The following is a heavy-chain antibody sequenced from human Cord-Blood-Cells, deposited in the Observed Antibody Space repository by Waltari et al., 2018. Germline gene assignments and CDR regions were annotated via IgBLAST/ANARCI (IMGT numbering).Heavy chain of an antibody. J-gene: IGHJ4*02. CDR2: NRSYNGNN. V-gene: IGHV1-18*01. Sequence: QVQLVQSGAEVKKPGASVKVSCKASGYTFTSYGISWVRQAPGQGREWMGGNRSYNGNNNHAQNHQRRVTMTTDTSTSTAYMELRSLRSDDTAVYYCARDHPNKGPDYWGQGTLVTVSS. CDR1: GYTFTSYG. CDR3: ARDHPNKGPDY.